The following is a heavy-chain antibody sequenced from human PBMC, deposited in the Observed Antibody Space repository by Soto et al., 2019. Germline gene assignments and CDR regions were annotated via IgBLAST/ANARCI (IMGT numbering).Heavy chain of an antibody. CDR1: GGSISRSSYF. D-gene: IGHD3-10*01. J-gene: IGHJ4*02. CDR3: ATLWFGESGY. V-gene: IGHV4-39*01. CDR2: IYYSGST. Sequence: QLQLQESGPGLVKPSETLSLTCTVSGGSISRSSYFWGWIRQPPGKGLEWIGSIYYSGSTYYNVSLKSRVTISVDTSKDQFSLKLSSVTAADTAVYYCATLWFGESGYWGQGTPVTVSS.